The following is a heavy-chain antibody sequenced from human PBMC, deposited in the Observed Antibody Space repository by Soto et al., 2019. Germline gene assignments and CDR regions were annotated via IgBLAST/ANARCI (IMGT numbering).Heavy chain of an antibody. V-gene: IGHV1-2*04. Sequence: ASVKVSCKASGYTFTGYYMHWVRQAPGQGLEWMGWINPNSGGTNYAQKFQGWVTMTRDTSISTAYMELSRLRSDDTAVYYCARVSIAVAGQFDAFDIWGQGTMVTV. CDR2: INPNSGGT. D-gene: IGHD6-19*01. CDR1: GYTFTGYY. CDR3: ARVSIAVAGQFDAFDI. J-gene: IGHJ3*02.